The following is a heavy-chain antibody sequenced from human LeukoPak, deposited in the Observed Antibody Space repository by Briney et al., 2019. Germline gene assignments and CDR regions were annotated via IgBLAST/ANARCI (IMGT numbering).Heavy chain of an antibody. CDR1: AGSISTYY. Sequence: SETLSLTCTVSAGSISTYYWTCVRQPPGKGLGWIGYIYYSGSTYYNPSLKSRVTISVDTSKKQFSLKLTYMPADDTVVYYRARLGGRPRPPCDYWGQGTLVTVSS. J-gene: IGHJ4*02. CDR3: ARLGGRPRPPCDY. CDR2: IYYSGST. D-gene: IGHD1-26*01. V-gene: IGHV4-59*08.